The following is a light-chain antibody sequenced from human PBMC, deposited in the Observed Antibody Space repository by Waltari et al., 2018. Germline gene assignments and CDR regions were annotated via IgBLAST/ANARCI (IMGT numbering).Light chain of an antibody. CDR3: SSYTSRSTLGV. V-gene: IGLV2-14*03. Sequence: QSALTQPASVSGSPAQSITISCIATSSDAGGYNYVSWYQQHPGRAPQLIIYDVSDRPSGVSFRFSGSKSGNTASLTISGLQAEDEADYYCSSYTSRSTLGVFGGGTKLTVL. CDR2: DVS. J-gene: IGLJ3*02. CDR1: SSDAGGYNY.